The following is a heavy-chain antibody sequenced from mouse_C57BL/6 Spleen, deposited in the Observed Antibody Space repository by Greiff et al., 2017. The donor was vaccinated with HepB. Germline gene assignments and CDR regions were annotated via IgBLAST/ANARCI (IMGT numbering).Heavy chain of an antibody. J-gene: IGHJ2*01. CDR1: GFTFSDYY. D-gene: IGHD2-12*01. CDR3: ARTLRRGFDY. V-gene: IGHV5-16*01. CDR2: INYDGSST. Sequence: EVNVVESEGGLVQPGSSMKLSCTASGFTFSDYYMAWVRQVPEKGLEWVANINYDGSSTYYLDSLKSRFIISRDNAKNILYLQMSSLKSEDTATYYCARTLRRGFDYWGQGTTLTVSS.